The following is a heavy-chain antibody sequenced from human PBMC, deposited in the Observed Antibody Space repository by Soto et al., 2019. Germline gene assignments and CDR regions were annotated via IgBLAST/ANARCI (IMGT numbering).Heavy chain of an antibody. CDR3: TSQGGGDDIYFDY. J-gene: IGHJ4*02. V-gene: IGHV3-15*01. Sequence: EVQLVESGGGLVQPGGSLRLSCAASGFSFSDAWMICVRQAPGKGLQWVGRIKRQSDGETTDYAAPVKGRFAISRDDSKKTVSLGMNRLKTEDTATYFCTSQGGGDDIYFDYWGQGTLVAVSS. CDR1: GFSFSDAW. D-gene: IGHD3-16*01. CDR2: IKRQSDGETT.